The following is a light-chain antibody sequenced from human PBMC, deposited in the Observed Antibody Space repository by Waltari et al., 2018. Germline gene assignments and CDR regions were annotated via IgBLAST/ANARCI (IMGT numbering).Light chain of an antibody. Sequence: DIQMTQSPSTLSASVGDRVTITCRASQSISTWLAWYQQKPGKAPKLLSYKASFLESGVPSRFSGSGSGTEFTLTISSLQPDDFATYYCQQYNSYSPGDTFGPGTKLEIK. J-gene: IGKJ2*01. CDR3: QQYNSYSPGDT. CDR2: KAS. V-gene: IGKV1-5*03. CDR1: QSISTW.